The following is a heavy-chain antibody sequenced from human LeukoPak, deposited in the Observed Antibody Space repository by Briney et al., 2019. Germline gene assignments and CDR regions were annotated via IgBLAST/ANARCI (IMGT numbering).Heavy chain of an antibody. CDR1: GFTFDDYA. CDR2: ITWNSGIK. D-gene: IGHD3-16*01. CDR3: AKLGGAFDI. V-gene: IGHV3-9*01. J-gene: IGHJ3*02. Sequence: PGGSLRLSCAASGFTFDDYAMHWVRQAPGKGLEWVSYITWNSGIKGYAGSVKGRFTISRDNAKNSLILQMNSLRVEDTALYYCAKLGGAFDIWGQGTMVIVSS.